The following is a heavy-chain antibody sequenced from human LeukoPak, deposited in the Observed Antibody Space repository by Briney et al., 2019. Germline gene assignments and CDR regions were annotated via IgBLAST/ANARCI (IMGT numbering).Heavy chain of an antibody. CDR2: INTNTGNP. CDR3: ARGGRGVAARRKEVGYYYYYMDV. V-gene: IGHV7-4-1*02. J-gene: IGHJ6*03. Sequence: ASVKVSCKASGYTFTSYAMNWVRQAPGQGLEWMGWINTNTGNPTYAQGFTGRFVFSLDTSVSTAYLQISSLKAEDTAVYYCARGGRGVAARRKEVGYYYYYMDVWGKGTTVTVSS. D-gene: IGHD6-6*01. CDR1: GYTFTSYA.